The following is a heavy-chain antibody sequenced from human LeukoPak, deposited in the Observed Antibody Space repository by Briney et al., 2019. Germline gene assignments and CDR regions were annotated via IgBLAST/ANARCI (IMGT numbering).Heavy chain of an antibody. V-gene: IGHV4-34*01. J-gene: IGHJ4*02. D-gene: IGHD3-22*01. CDR2: INHSGST. Sequence: SETLSLTCAVYGGSFSGYYWSWIRQPPEKGLEWIGEINHSGSTNYNPSLKSRVTISVDTSKNQFSLKLSSVTAADTAVYYCARGLDYYDSSGYYLDYWGQGTLVTVSS. CDR1: GGSFSGYY. CDR3: ARGLDYYDSSGYYLDY.